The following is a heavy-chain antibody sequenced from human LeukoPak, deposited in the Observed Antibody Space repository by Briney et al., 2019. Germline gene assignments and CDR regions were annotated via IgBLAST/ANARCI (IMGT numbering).Heavy chain of an antibody. CDR1: DDSITMYY. Sequence: SETLSLTCSVSDDSITMYYWTWIRQPPGKGLEWIGYVDHTGSTNFNPSLNGRVSISRDTTKNLFSLKLSSVTAADTAVYYCAGGLAVAADAFDIWGQGTMVTVSS. CDR3: AGGLAVAADAFDI. V-gene: IGHV4-59*01. J-gene: IGHJ3*02. CDR2: VDHTGST. D-gene: IGHD6-19*01.